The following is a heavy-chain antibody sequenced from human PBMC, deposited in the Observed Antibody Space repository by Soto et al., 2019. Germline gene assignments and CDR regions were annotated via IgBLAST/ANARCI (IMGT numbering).Heavy chain of an antibody. CDR1: GFTFSSYA. D-gene: IGHD3-10*01. J-gene: IGHJ3*01. Sequence: GGSLRLSCAASGFTFSSYAMSWVRQAPGKGLEWVSSISGSGGGTYYADSVKGRFTISRDNSKNTLSLQMNSLRAEDTAVYYCAKSRGSGSYFNPSDAFDFWGQGTMVTVSS. CDR3: AKSRGSGSYFNPSDAFDF. V-gene: IGHV3-23*01. CDR2: ISGSGGGT.